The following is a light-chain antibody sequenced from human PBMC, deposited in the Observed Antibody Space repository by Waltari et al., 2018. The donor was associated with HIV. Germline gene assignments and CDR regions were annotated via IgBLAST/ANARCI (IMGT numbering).Light chain of an antibody. V-gene: IGLV7-46*01. CDR2: DSN. J-gene: IGLJ2*01. CDR3: LLSFGGDLV. Sequence: QPVVPQEASLTVSPGGTVALTCASSAGVVTRGHCPYWFQVRPGQAPKTLIFDSNNRYSSTPARFAGSFLGGKAALTLTGALPEDEGDYYCLLSFGGDLVCDGGTKLTVL. CDR1: AGVVTRGHC.